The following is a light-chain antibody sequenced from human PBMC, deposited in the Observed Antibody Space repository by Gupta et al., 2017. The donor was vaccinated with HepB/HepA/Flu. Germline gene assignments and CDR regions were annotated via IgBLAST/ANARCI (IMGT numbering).Light chain of an antibody. CDR3: QVSDSSNDSVV. Sequence: SYVLTQPPSVSVAPGKTASITCGGNNIGTKGVHWYQQMPGQAPVLVIDNDSDRPSGIPERFSGSNAGSTATLNTSRVEAGDEADDYCQVSDSSNDSVVFGGGTK. CDR1: NIGTKG. CDR2: NDS. J-gene: IGLJ2*01. V-gene: IGLV3-21*04.